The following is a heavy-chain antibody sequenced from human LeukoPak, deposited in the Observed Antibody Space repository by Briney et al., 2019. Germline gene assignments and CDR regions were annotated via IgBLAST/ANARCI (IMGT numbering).Heavy chain of an antibody. CDR1: GFTFSSYA. J-gene: IGHJ6*02. CDR3: ARDLGYLGMDV. D-gene: IGHD2-15*01. CDR2: ISYDGSNK. V-gene: IGHV3-30*03. Sequence: PGGSLRLSWAASGFTFSSYAMSWVRQAPSKGLEWVAVISYDGSNKYYADSVKGRFTISRDNSKNTLYLQMNSLRAEDTAVYYCARDLGYLGMDVWGQGTTVTVSS.